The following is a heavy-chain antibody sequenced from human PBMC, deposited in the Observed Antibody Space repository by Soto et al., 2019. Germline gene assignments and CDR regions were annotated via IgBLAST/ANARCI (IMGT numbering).Heavy chain of an antibody. CDR1: GGTFTYSA. CDR2: IIPMFGTP. J-gene: IGHJ2*01. V-gene: IGHV1-69*01. Sequence: QVQLVQSGAEVKKPGSSVKVSCKASGGTFTYSAVSWVRQAPGQGLEWMGGIIPMFGTPNYAQKFQGRLTISADESTSTVYMELSSLRAEDAAVYYCARGTRGDGYREYWYFDLWGRGTLVTVSS. CDR3: ARGTRGDGYREYWYFDL. D-gene: IGHD5-12*01.